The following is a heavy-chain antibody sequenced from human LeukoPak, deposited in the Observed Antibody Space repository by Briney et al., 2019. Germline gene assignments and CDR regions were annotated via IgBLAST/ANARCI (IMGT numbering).Heavy chain of an antibody. CDR1: GFTVSSNY. Sequence: PGGSLRLSCAASGFTVSSNYMSWVRQAPGKGLEWVSVIYSGDSTYYADSVKGRFTISRDNSKNTLYLQMNSLRAEDTAVYYCAKDIRSYYDRWFDPWGQGTLVTVSS. J-gene: IGHJ5*02. D-gene: IGHD1-26*01. CDR3: AKDIRSYYDRWFDP. CDR2: IYSGDST. V-gene: IGHV3-53*01.